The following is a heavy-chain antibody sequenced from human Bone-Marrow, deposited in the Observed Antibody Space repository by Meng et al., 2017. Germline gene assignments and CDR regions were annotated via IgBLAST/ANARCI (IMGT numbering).Heavy chain of an antibody. CDR3: AREGDSSHYDISTGYHYYVDY. Sequence: SETLSLTCTVAGGSISSYYWSWIRQPAGKGLEWIGRIYTSGSTNYNPSLKRRGTMSVDTSKNQFSLKLSSVTAADTAVYYWAREGDSSHYDISTGYHYYVDYWGQGTLVTVSS. J-gene: IGHJ4*01. D-gene: IGHD3-9*01. CDR1: GGSISSYY. V-gene: IGHV4-4*07. CDR2: IYTSGST.